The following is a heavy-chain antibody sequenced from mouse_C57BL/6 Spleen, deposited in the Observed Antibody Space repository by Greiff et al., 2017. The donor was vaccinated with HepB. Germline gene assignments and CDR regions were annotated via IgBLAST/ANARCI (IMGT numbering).Heavy chain of an antibody. D-gene: IGHD3-2*02. Sequence: QVQLQQPGAELVKPGASVKLSCKASGYTFTSYWMHWVKQRPGQGLEWIGMIHPNSGSTNYNEKFKSKATLTVDKSSSTAYMQLSSLTSEDSAVYYCAIGQLRLYYFDYWGQGTTLTVSS. CDR3: AIGQLRLYYFDY. V-gene: IGHV1-64*01. CDR1: GYTFTSYW. CDR2: IHPNSGST. J-gene: IGHJ2*01.